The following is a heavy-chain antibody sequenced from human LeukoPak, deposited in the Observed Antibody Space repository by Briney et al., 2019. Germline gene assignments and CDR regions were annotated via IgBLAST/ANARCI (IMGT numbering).Heavy chain of an antibody. Sequence: PGGSLRLSCAASGFTFSSYGMHWVRQAPGGGLEWVAVIRYDGSNTYYGDSVEDRFTISRDNSEKTLYLQMNSLRVEDTAIYYRARDTQPHSGGFTALDYWGQGALVTVSS. D-gene: IGHD2-15*01. CDR1: GFTFSSYG. V-gene: IGHV3-33*01. CDR2: IRYDGSNT. CDR3: ARDTQPHSGGFTALDY. J-gene: IGHJ4*02.